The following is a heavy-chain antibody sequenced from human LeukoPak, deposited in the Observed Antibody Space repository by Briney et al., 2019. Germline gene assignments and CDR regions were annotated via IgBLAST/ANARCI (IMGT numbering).Heavy chain of an antibody. CDR3: AKDEEDYYDSSGYLSH. J-gene: IGHJ4*02. V-gene: IGHV3-74*01. Sequence: GGSLRLSCAASGFTFSSYWMHWVRQAPGKGLVWVSRINSDGSSTSYADSVKGRFTISRDNSKNTLYLQMNSLRAEDTAVYYCAKDEEDYYDSSGYLSHWGQGTLVTVSS. CDR1: GFTFSSYW. D-gene: IGHD3-22*01. CDR2: INSDGSST.